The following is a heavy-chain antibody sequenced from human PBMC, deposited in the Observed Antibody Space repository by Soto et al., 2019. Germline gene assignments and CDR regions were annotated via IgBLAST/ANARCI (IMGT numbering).Heavy chain of an antibody. V-gene: IGHV5-10-1*01. CDR3: ARHSGYCSSTSRYYYYYYGMDV. J-gene: IGHJ6*02. CDR2: IDPSDSYT. CDR1: GYSFTSYW. Sequence: ESLKISCKGSGYSFTSYWISWVRQMPGKGLEWMGRIDPSDSYTNYSPSFQGHVTISADKSISTAYLQWSSLKASDTAMYYCARHSGYCSSTSRYYYYYYGMDVWGQGTTVTVSS. D-gene: IGHD2-2*01.